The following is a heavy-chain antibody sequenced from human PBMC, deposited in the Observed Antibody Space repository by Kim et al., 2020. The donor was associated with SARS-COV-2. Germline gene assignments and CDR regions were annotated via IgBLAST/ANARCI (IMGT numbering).Heavy chain of an antibody. V-gene: IGHV4-4*02. CDR2: IYHSGST. Sequence: SETLSLTCAVSGGSISSSNWWSWVRQPPGKGLEWIGEIYHSGSTNYNPSLKSRVTISVDKSKNQFSLKLSSVTAADTAVYYCAREGADYVWGSYRQPVREDAFDIWGQGTMVTVSS. D-gene: IGHD3-16*02. CDR3: AREGADYVWGSYRQPVREDAFDI. CDR1: GGSISSSNW. J-gene: IGHJ3*02.